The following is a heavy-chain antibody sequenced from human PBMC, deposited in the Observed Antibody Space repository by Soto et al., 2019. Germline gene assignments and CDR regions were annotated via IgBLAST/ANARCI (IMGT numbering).Heavy chain of an antibody. D-gene: IGHD6-13*01. J-gene: IGHJ4*01. V-gene: IGHV4-59*01. CDR1: GGSISNYY. CDR2: IFYSGST. CDR3: ARYSAASGTYYFDY. Sequence: SETLSLTCTVSGGSISNYYWSWIRQPPGRGLEWIGHIFYSGSTNYNPALKSRVTISVDTSKSQFSLKLSSVTAADTGVYYCARYSAASGTYYFDYWGQGTLVT.